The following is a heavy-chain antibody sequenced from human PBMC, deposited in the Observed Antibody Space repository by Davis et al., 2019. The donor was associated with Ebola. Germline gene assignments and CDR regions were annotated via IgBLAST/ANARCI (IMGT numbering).Heavy chain of an antibody. D-gene: IGHD5-18*01. Sequence: PGGSLRLSCAASGFNFYNYAMIWVRQAPGKGLEWVSGISDSGGTTDYADSVKGRFTSFRDNSKKTLYLQMHSLRDEDTALYFCAKRRTLTWIQLRDAFDVWGPGTMVTVSS. V-gene: IGHV3-23*01. CDR3: AKRRTLTWIQLRDAFDV. CDR1: GFNFYNYA. J-gene: IGHJ3*01. CDR2: ISDSGGTT.